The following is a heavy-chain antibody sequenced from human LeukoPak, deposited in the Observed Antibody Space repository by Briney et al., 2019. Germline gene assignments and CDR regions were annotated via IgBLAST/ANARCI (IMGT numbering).Heavy chain of an antibody. CDR3: ARSRHPTMVRGVMFY. Sequence: PGGSLGLSWAASGFTFGSYAMPWVRKAPGKGLGWVEVISYDGSNKYYADSVKGRFTISRDNSKNTLYLQMNSLRAEDTAVYYCARSRHPTMVRGVMFYWGQGTLVTVSS. CDR2: ISYDGSNK. CDR1: GFTFGSYA. J-gene: IGHJ4*02. V-gene: IGHV3-30-3*01. D-gene: IGHD3-10*01.